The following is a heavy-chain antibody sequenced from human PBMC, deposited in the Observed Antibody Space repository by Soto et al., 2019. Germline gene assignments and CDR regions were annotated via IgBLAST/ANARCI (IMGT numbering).Heavy chain of an antibody. V-gene: IGHV3-30*18. D-gene: IGHD3-10*01. CDR1: GFTFSSYG. CDR2: ISYDGSNK. J-gene: IGHJ4*02. Sequence: QVQLVESGGGVVQPGRSLRLSCAASGFTFSSYGIHWVRQAPGKGLEWVAVISYDGSNKYYADSVKGRFTISRDNSKNTLYLQMNSLRAEDTAVYYCAKDYQDYGRILGVDYWGQGTLVTVSS. CDR3: AKDYQDYGRILGVDY.